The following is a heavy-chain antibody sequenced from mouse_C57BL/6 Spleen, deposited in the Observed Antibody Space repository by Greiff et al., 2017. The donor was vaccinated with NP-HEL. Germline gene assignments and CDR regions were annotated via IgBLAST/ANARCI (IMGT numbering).Heavy chain of an antibody. CDR3: ARGGGDGY. CDR1: GYTFTSYW. V-gene: IGHV1-50*01. CDR2: IDPSDSYT. J-gene: IGHJ4*01. Sequence: QVQLQQPGAELVKPGASVKLSCKASGYTFTSYWMQWVKQRPGQGLEWIGEIDPSDSYTNYNQKFKGKATLTVATSSSTAYMHLSSLTAEDSAVYYCARGGGDGYWGQGTSVTVSS.